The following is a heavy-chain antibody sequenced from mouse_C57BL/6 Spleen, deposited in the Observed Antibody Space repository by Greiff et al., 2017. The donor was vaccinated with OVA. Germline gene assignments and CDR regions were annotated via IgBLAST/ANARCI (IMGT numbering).Heavy chain of an antibody. D-gene: IGHD1-1*01. CDR2: LYPGDGDT. Sequence: QVQLQQSGAELVKPGASVKISCKASGYAFSSYWMNWVKQRPGKGLEWIGQLYPGDGDTNYNGKFKGKATLTADKSSSTDYMQLSSLTSEDSAVYFCARDYYGSSDFDYGGQGTTLTVSS. J-gene: IGHJ2*01. CDR1: GYAFSSYW. CDR3: ARDYYGSSDFDY. V-gene: IGHV1-80*01.